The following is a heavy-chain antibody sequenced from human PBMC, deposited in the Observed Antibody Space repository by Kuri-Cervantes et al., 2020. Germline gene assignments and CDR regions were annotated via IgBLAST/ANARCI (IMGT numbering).Heavy chain of an antibody. J-gene: IGHJ6*02. V-gene: IGHV3-7*01. Sequence: GGSLRLSCAASGFTFSSYWMNWVRQAPGKGLEWVANIKQDGSERYYVDSVKGRFTISRDNAENSLYLQMSSLRAEDTAVYYCARDPSYHSSGYYYYYYGMDVWGQGTTVTVSS. CDR1: GFTFSSYW. CDR2: IKQDGSER. D-gene: IGHD3-22*01. CDR3: ARDPSYHSSGYYYYYYGMDV.